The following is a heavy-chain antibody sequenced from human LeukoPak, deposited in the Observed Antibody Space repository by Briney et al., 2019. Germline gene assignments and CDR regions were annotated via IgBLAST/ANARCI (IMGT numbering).Heavy chain of an antibody. Sequence: WSSVKVSCKASGYSFTAYYMHWVRQAPGQGLEWMGIINPSGGSTSYAQKFQGRVTMTRDMSTSTVYMELSSLRSEDTAVYYCARGRWNDAFDIWGQGTMVTVSS. CDR3: ARGRWNDAFDI. D-gene: IGHD4-23*01. CDR2: INPSGGST. CDR1: GYSFTAYY. J-gene: IGHJ3*02. V-gene: IGHV1-46*01.